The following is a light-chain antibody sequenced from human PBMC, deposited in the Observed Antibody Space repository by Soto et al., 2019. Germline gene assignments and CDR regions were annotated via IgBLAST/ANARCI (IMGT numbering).Light chain of an antibody. Sequence: EIVLTQSPGTLSLSPGERATLSCRASQSVYNNYLAWYQQKPGQAPRLLIYGASSRATGIPDRFSGSGSGTDFTLTISRLKPEDFAVFYCQQYGSSLFTFGGGTKVEIK. CDR1: QSVYNNY. CDR2: GAS. CDR3: QQYGSSLFT. J-gene: IGKJ4*01. V-gene: IGKV3-20*01.